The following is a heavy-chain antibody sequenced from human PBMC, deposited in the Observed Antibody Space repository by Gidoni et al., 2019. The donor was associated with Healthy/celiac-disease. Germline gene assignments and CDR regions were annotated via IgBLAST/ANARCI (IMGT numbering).Heavy chain of an antibody. J-gene: IGHJ4*02. CDR3: AREGSSGWYRLYYFDY. D-gene: IGHD6-19*01. V-gene: IGHV4-31*03. Sequence: QVQLQESGPGLVKPSQTLSLTCTVSGGSISSGGYYWSWIRQPPGKGLEWIGYIYYSGRTYYNPSLKSRVTISVDTSKNQFSLKLSSVTAADTAVYYCAREGSSGWYRLYYFDYWGQGTLVTVSS. CDR1: GGSISSGGYY. CDR2: IYYSGRT.